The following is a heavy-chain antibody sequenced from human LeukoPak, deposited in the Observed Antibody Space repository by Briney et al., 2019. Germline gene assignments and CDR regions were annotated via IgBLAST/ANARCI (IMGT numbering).Heavy chain of an antibody. CDR1: GGSFSGYY. J-gene: IGHJ5*02. D-gene: IGHD6-19*01. CDR3: ARGPQWLVRGGHNWFDP. CDR2: INHSGST. Sequence: SETLSLTCAVYGGSFSGYYWSWIRQPPGKGLEWIGEINHSGSTNYNPSLKSRVTISVDTSKNQFSLKLSSVTAADTAVYYCARGPQWLVRGGHNWFDPWGQGTLVTVSS. V-gene: IGHV4-34*01.